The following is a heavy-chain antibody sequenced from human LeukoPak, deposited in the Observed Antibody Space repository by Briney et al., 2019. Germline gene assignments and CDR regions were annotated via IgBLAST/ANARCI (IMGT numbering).Heavy chain of an antibody. D-gene: IGHD4-17*01. Sequence: ASVKVTFKGSGYTFTSHDINWVRLATGQGLEWMGLMNPNSGATGYAQKFRGRITMTRDTSLTTAYMELSSLRSEDTALYYCARGPAYSEYGVLGYSHYSMDVWGKGTTVTVS. CDR3: ARGPAYSEYGVLGYSHYSMDV. CDR1: GYTFTSHD. CDR2: MNPNSGAT. J-gene: IGHJ6*03. V-gene: IGHV1-8*01.